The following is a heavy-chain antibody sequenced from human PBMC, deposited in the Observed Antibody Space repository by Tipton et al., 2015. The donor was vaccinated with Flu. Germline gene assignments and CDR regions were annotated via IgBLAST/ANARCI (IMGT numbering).Heavy chain of an antibody. J-gene: IGHJ6*02. CDR1: GGSISSYY. V-gene: IGHV4-59*01. CDR2: IYYSGST. Sequence: TLSLTCTVSGGSISSYYWSWIRQPPGKGLEWIGYIYYSGSTNYNPSLKSRVTISVDTSKNQFSLKLSSVTAADTAVYHCARVCVWSGRYYYSYYGMDVWGQGTTVTVSS. D-gene: IGHD3-16*01. CDR3: ARVCVWSGRYYYSYYGMDV.